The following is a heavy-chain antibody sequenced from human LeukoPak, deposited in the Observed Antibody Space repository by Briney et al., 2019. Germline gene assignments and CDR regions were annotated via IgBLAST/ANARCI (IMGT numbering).Heavy chain of an antibody. CDR2: IYSGGST. Sequence: GGSLRLSCAASGFTFSDYYMSWIRQAPGKGLEWVSLIYSGGSTHYADPVNGRFTVSRDTSKNTVYLQMNSLRAEDTAVYYCARHDYLESWGQGTLVTVSS. CDR1: GFTFSDYY. V-gene: IGHV3-66*04. J-gene: IGHJ4*02. CDR3: ARHDYLES.